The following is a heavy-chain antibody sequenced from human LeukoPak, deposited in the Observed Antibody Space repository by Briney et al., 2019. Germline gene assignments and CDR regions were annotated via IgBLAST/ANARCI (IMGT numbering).Heavy chain of an antibody. J-gene: IGHJ4*02. CDR2: IRYDGSNK. CDR1: GFTFSSYG. Sequence: GGSLRLSCAASGFTFSSYGMHWVRQAPGKGPEWVAFIRYDGSNKYYADSVKGRFTISRDNSKNTLYLQMNSLRAEDTAVYYCAKDHPSYDFWSGYPGYWGQGTLVTVSS. CDR3: AKDHPSYDFWSGYPGY. D-gene: IGHD3-3*01. V-gene: IGHV3-30*02.